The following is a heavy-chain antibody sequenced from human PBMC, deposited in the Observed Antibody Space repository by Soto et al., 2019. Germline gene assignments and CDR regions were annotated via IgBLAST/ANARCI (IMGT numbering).Heavy chain of an antibody. CDR1: GFSLSTSGMC. CDR3: ARGGPGSGGRPYGMDV. CDR2: IDWDDDK. J-gene: IGHJ6*02. Sequence: SGPTLVNPTQTLTLTCTFSGFSLSTSGMCVSWIRQPPGKALEWLALIDWDDDKYYSTSLKTRLTISKDTSKNQVVLTMTNMDPVDTATYYCARGGPGSGGRPYGMDVWGQGTTVTVSS. D-gene: IGHD2-15*01. V-gene: IGHV2-70*01.